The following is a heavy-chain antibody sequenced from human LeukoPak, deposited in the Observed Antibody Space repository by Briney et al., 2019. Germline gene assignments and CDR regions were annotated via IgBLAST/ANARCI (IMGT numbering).Heavy chain of an antibody. Sequence: GGSLRLSCAASGFTFSDYYMSWIRQAPGKGLEWVSYISSSGSTIYYADSVQGRFTISRDNAKNSLYLQMNSLRAEDTAVYYCARVHRATGVYYFDYWGQGTLVTVSS. CDR2: ISSSGSTI. CDR3: ARVHRATGVYYFDY. V-gene: IGHV3-11*01. CDR1: GFTFSDYY. D-gene: IGHD4-23*01. J-gene: IGHJ4*02.